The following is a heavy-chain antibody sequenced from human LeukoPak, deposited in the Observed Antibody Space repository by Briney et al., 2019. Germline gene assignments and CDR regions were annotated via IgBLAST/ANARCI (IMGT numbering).Heavy chain of an antibody. CDR1: GLTLNRYW. V-gene: IGHV3-7*01. D-gene: IGHD1-14*01. CDR3: ARGGNLEN. Sequence: GGSLRLSCAASGLTLNRYWMSWVRKAPGKGLEWVANINEDGGERHYVDSVKGRFTISRDNAKNSLYLQMNSLRAEDTAVYYCARGGNLENWGGGTLVTVSS. CDR2: INEDGGER. J-gene: IGHJ4*02.